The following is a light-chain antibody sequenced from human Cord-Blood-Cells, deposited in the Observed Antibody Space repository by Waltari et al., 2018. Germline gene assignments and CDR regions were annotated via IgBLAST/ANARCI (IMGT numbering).Light chain of an antibody. J-gene: IGLJ3*02. CDR2: EGS. CDR1: SSDVGSYTL. Sequence: QSALTQPASVSGSPGQSITIPCTGTSSDVGSYTLCSWYQQHPGKAPKLMIYEGSKRPSGVSNRFSGSKSGNTASLTISGLQAEDEADYYCCSYAGSSTWVFGGGTKLTVL. CDR3: CSYAGSSTWV. V-gene: IGLV2-23*01.